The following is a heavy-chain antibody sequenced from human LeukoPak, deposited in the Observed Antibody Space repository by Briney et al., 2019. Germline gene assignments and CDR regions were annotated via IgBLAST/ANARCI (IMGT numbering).Heavy chain of an antibody. D-gene: IGHD4-11*01. J-gene: IGHJ3*01. CDR2: ISGSGSST. CDR1: GFTFSTSA. Sequence: GGSLRLSCAAYGFTFSTSAMSWVRQAPGKGLEWVSAISGSGSSTFYADSVRGRFTISRDNSKNTLYLQMNSLTDEDTAVYYCANEYSKGDVWGQGTMVTVSS. CDR3: ANEYSKGDV. V-gene: IGHV3-23*01.